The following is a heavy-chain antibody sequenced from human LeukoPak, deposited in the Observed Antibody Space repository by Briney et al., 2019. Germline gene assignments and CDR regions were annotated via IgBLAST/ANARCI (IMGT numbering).Heavy chain of an antibody. V-gene: IGHV4-59*12. D-gene: IGHD3-9*01. J-gene: IGHJ4*02. CDR1: GGSISSYY. CDR3: ARGGMNRRDGGAAIFFRAAYYFDY. CDR2: IYYSGST. Sequence: SETLSLTCTVSGGSISSYYWSWIRQPPGKGLEWIGYIYYSGSTNYNPSLKSRVTISVDTSKNQFSLKLSSVTAADTAVYYCARGGMNRRDGGAAIFFRAAYYFDYWGQGTLVTVSS.